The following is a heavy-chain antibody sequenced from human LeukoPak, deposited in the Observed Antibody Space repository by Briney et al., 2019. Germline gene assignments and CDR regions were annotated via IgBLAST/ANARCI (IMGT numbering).Heavy chain of an antibody. J-gene: IGHJ4*02. V-gene: IGHV3-11*04. CDR3: ARDRSYDFWSGPFDY. D-gene: IGHD3-3*01. Sequence: PGGSLRLSCAASGFTFSDYYMSWIRQAPGKGLEWVSYISSSGSTIYYADSVKGRFTISRDNAKNSLYLQMNSLRAEDTAVYYCARDRSYDFWSGPFDYWGQGTLVTVSS. CDR2: ISSSGSTI. CDR1: GFTFSDYY.